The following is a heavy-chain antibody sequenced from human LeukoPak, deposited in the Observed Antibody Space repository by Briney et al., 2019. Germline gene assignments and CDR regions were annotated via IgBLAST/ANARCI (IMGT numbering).Heavy chain of an antibody. CDR1: GGSISSGGYY. V-gene: IGHV4-30-2*01. D-gene: IGHD6-13*01. Sequence: SQTLSLTCTVSGGSISSGGYYWSWIRQPPGKGLEWIGYIYHSGSTYYNPSLKSRVTISVDRSKNQFSLKLSSVTAADTAVYYCASQVLVYSSSWYGDYFDYWGQGTLVTVSS. CDR2: IYHSGST. CDR3: ASQVLVYSSSWYGDYFDY. J-gene: IGHJ4*02.